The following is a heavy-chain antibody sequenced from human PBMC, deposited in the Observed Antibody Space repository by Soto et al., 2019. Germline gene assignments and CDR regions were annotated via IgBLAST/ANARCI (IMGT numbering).Heavy chain of an antibody. Sequence: SVKVSCKASGGTFSSYAISWVRQAPGQGLEWMGGIIPIFGTANYAQKFQGRVTITADESTSTAYMELSSLRSEDTAVYYCAREVGDTAMVTDDGMDVWGQGTTVTVSS. CDR2: IIPIFGTA. J-gene: IGHJ6*02. CDR3: AREVGDTAMVTDDGMDV. D-gene: IGHD5-18*01. V-gene: IGHV1-69*13. CDR1: GGTFSSYA.